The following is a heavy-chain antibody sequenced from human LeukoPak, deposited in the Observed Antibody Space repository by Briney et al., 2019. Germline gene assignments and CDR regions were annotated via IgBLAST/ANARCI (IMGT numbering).Heavy chain of an antibody. CDR3: AREQGMTTVTTWVY. CDR1: GGTFSSYA. D-gene: IGHD4-17*01. V-gene: IGHV1-69*04. CDR2: IIPILGIA. J-gene: IGHJ4*02. Sequence: GASVKVSCKASGGTFSSYAISWVRKAPGQGLEWMGRIIPILGIANYAQKFQGRVTITADKSTSTAYMELSSLRSEDTAVYYCAREQGMTTVTTWVYWGQGTLVTVSS.